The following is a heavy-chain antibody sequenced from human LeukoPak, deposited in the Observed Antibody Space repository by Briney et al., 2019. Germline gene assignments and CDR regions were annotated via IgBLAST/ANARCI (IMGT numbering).Heavy chain of an antibody. V-gene: IGHV3-7*01. CDR3: VRDGPFGSGTFGY. CDR1: GFSFSRSW. CDR2: IKVDGSEK. Sequence: PGGSLRLSCVASGFSFSRSWMSWVRQAPGKGLEWVANIKVDGSEKHYLDSVEGRFIISRDNAENSLHLQMNNLRAEDTAEYYCVRDGPFGSGTFGYWAQGTLVSVSS. D-gene: IGHD3-10*01. J-gene: IGHJ4*02.